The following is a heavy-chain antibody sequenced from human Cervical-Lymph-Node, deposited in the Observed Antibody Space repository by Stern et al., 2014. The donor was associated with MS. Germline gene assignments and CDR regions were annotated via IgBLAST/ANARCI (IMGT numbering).Heavy chain of an antibody. V-gene: IGHV1-46*01. Sequence: VHLVESGAEVKKPGASVRISCKTTGHTVTTYSMHWIRQAPGQGLEWIGIFSPSTNRTTLAQKVQGRVTVTWDTSTSTLYLGLSSLQSDDTAVYYCATPLPFALWGQGTLVTVSS. CDR1: GHTVTTYS. CDR3: ATPLPFAL. J-gene: IGHJ4*02. CDR2: FSPSTNRT.